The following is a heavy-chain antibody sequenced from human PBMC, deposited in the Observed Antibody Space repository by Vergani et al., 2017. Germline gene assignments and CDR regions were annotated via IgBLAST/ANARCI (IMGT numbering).Heavy chain of an antibody. CDR2: IYSGGST. Sequence: VQLVESGGGVVQPGGSLRLSCAASGFTVSSNYMSWVRQAPGKGLEWVSIIYSGGSTYYADSVKGRFTISRDNSKNTLYLQMNSLRAEDTAVYYCAKDRSITMIVVVIEDAFDIWGQGTMVTVSS. CDR1: GFTVSSNY. D-gene: IGHD3-22*01. V-gene: IGHV3-66*01. J-gene: IGHJ3*02. CDR3: AKDRSITMIVVVIEDAFDI.